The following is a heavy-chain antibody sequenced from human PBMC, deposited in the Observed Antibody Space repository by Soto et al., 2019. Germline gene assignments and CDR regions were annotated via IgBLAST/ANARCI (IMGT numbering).Heavy chain of an antibody. Sequence: GGSLRLSCAASGFTFSSYSMNWVRQAPGKGLEWVSSISSSSSYIYYADSVKGRFTISRDNAKNSLYLQMNSLRAEDTAVFYGGRGRWGSSTSFDNGGKEPLVTVPS. V-gene: IGHV3-21*01. CDR2: ISSSSSYI. D-gene: IGHD2-2*01. CDR1: GFTFSSYS. CDR3: GRGRWGSSTSFDN. J-gene: IGHJ4*02.